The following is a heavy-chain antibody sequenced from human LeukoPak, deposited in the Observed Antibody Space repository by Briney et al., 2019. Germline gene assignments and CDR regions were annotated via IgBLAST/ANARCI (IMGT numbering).Heavy chain of an antibody. Sequence: SETLSLTCTVSGGSISSYYWSWIRQPPGKGLEWIGYIYYSGSTNYNPSLKSRVTISVDTSKNQFSLKLGSVTAADTAVYYCARHAQSTAYYYGMDVWGQGTTVTVSS. CDR2: IYYSGST. CDR3: ARHAQSTAYYYGMDV. CDR1: GGSISSYY. J-gene: IGHJ6*02. V-gene: IGHV4-59*08.